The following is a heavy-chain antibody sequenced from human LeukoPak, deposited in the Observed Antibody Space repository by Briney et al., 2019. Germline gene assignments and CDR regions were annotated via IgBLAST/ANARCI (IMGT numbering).Heavy chain of an antibody. Sequence: ASVKVSCKASGYTFTSYYMYWVRQAPGQGLEWMGIINPSGGSTSYAQKFQGRVTMTRDTSTSTVYMELSSLRSEDTAVYYCARDKCSGGSSYPIDYWGQGTLVTVSS. CDR1: GYTFTSYY. V-gene: IGHV1-46*01. CDR3: ARDKCSGGSSYPIDY. D-gene: IGHD2-15*01. J-gene: IGHJ4*02. CDR2: INPSGGST.